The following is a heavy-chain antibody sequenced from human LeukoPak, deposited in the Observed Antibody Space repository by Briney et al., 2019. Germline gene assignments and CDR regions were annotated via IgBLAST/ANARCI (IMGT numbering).Heavy chain of an antibody. D-gene: IGHD2-8*01. CDR1: GFTFSSYA. CDR2: ISYDGSNK. Sequence: GRSLRLSCAASGFTFSSYAMHWVRQAPGKGLEWVAVISYDGSNKYYADSVKGRFTISRDNSKNTLYLQMNSLRAGDKAVYYCAREGYCTNGALCDAFDIWGQGTMVTVSS. V-gene: IGHV3-30-3*01. J-gene: IGHJ3*02. CDR3: AREGYCTNGALCDAFDI.